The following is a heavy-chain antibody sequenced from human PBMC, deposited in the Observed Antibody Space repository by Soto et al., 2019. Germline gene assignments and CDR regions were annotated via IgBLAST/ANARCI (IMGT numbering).Heavy chain of an antibody. CDR3: ATDLSGQYDY. J-gene: IGHJ4*02. V-gene: IGHV3-74*01. CDR2: TNEDGSFI. Sequence: GGSLRLSCAASGFSFSRYWMHWVRQAPGKGLEWVSRTNEDGSFIDYADSVKGRFTISRDNAKNTLHLQMNSLRVEDTAVYYCATDLSGQYDYWGQGTLVTVSS. CDR1: GFSFSRYW. D-gene: IGHD3-3*01.